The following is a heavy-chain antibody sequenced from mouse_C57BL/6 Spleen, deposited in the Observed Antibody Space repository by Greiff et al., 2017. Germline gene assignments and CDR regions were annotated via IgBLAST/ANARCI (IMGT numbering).Heavy chain of an antibody. CDR1: GYTFTDYN. CDR3: ARGLAY. CDR2: INPNNGGT. V-gene: IGHV1-18*01. J-gene: IGHJ3*01. Sequence: VQLKQSGPELVKPGASVKIPCKASGYTFTDYNMDWVKQSHGKSLEWIGDINPNNGGTIYNQKFKGKATLAVDKSSSTAYMELRSLTSEDTAFYYCARGLAYWGQGTLVTVSA.